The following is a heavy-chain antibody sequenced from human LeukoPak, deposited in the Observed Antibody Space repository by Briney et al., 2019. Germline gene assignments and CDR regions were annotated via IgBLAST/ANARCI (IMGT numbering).Heavy chain of an antibody. CDR1: GFTFSSYS. CDR2: ISSSSSYI. Sequence: GGSLRLSCAASGFTFSSYSMNWVRQAPGKGLEWVSSISSSSSYIYYADSVKGRLTISRDNAKNSLYLQMNSLRAEDTAVYYCASTPTGYCSSTSCYFHYYYMDVWGKGTTVTVSS. V-gene: IGHV3-21*01. CDR3: ASTPTGYCSSTSCYFHYYYMDV. D-gene: IGHD2-2*01. J-gene: IGHJ6*03.